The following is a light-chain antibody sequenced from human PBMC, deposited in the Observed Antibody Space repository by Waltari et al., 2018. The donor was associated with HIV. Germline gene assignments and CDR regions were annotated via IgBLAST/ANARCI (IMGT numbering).Light chain of an antibody. CDR2: CGS. CDR1: RSVLYQSTKTNY. CDR3: QQYYTDSMT. J-gene: IGKJ5*01. Sequence: DIVLTQSPDLLPVSLGARATIKCKASRSVLYQSTKTNYLGWYSQRPGQSPRLLIYCGSTRPSGVPERFSGSGSGTDFVLTIDNLRAEDLALYFCQQYYTDSMTFGQGTRLE. V-gene: IGKV4-1*01.